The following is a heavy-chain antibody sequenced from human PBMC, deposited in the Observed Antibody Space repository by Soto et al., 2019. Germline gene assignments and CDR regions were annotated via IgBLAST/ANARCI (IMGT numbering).Heavy chain of an antibody. Sequence: GGSLRLSCAASGLTFRSYWITWVRPAPGKVLEWVANIKQDGSEKYYVDSVKGRFTISRDNAKNSLYLQMNSLRAEDTAVYYCARDQGSSGWYGVLNYYYCMDVWGQGTTVTVSS. CDR1: GLTFRSYW. J-gene: IGHJ6*02. D-gene: IGHD6-19*01. CDR2: IKQDGSEK. V-gene: IGHV3-7*01. CDR3: ARDQGSSGWYGVLNYYYCMDV.